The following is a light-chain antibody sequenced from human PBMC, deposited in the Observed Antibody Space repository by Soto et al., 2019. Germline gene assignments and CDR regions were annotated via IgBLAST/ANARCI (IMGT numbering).Light chain of an antibody. V-gene: IGKV3-20*01. J-gene: IGKJ4*01. CDR3: QQYGSSPFT. CDR2: SAS. CDR1: QSVSGTY. Sequence: EIVLTQSPGTLSLSPGDRATLSCRASQSVSGTYLAWYQQKPGQAHTLLIYSASSSATGIPDRFSASGSATDFTLTISRLAPEDFAVYYCQQYGSSPFTFGGGTKVDIK.